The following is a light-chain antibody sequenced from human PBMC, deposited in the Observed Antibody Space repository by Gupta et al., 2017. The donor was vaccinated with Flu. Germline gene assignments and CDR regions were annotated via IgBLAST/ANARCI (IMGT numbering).Light chain of an antibody. CDR3: AAWDDSLDRNWV. V-gene: IGLV1-44*01. CDR2: SNN. Sequence: QSVLTQPPSASGTPGQRVTISCSGSSPNIGSNTVNWYQQLPGTAPKLLIYSNNQRPSGVPDRFSGSKSGTSASLAISGLQSEDEADYYCAAWDDSLDRNWVFGGGTKLTVL. CDR1: SPNIGSNT. J-gene: IGLJ3*02.